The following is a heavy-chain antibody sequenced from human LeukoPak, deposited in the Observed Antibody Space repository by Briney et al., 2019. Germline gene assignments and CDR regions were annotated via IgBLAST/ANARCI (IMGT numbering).Heavy chain of an antibody. CDR1: GYSISSGYY. CDR2: IYYRGST. CDR3: ARETRNYYDSSGYYLVDH. V-gene: IGHV4-38-2*02. Sequence: TSETLSLTCTVSGYSISSGYYWGWIRQPPGKGLEWIGNIYYRGSTYYNPSLKSRVTISADTSKNQFSLKLSSVTAADTAVYYCARETRNYYDSSGYYLVDHWGQGTLVTVSS. J-gene: IGHJ4*02. D-gene: IGHD3-22*01.